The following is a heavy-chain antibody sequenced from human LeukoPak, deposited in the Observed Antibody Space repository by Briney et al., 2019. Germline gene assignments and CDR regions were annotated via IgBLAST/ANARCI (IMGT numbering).Heavy chain of an antibody. CDR3: ARAYSSSWYFNWFDP. D-gene: IGHD6-13*01. J-gene: IGHJ5*02. CDR2: IYHSGST. Sequence: SGTLSLTCAVSGGSISSSNWWSWVRQPPGKGLEWIGEIYHSGSTNYNPSLKSRVTISVDKSKNQFSLKLSSVTAADTAVYHCARAYSSSWYFNWFDPWGQGTLVTVSS. V-gene: IGHV4-4*02. CDR1: GGSISSSNW.